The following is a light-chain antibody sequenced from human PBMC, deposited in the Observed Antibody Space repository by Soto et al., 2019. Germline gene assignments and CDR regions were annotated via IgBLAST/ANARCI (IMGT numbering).Light chain of an antibody. CDR3: QQRTNWPLT. Sequence: DIQMTQSPSSVSASVGDRVTITCRASQAIDSWLAWYQQKPGEAPKLLIFTGSLLHSGVPPRFSGSGSGTDFTLTISSLQPEDFAVYYCQQRTNWPLTFGPGTRVDVK. CDR2: TGS. V-gene: IGKV1-12*01. J-gene: IGKJ3*01. CDR1: QAIDSW.